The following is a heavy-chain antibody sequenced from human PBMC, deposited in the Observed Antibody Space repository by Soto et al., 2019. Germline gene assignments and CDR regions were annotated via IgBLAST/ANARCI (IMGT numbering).Heavy chain of an antibody. D-gene: IGHD6-19*01. Sequence: EVQLVESGGGLVKHGGSISLSCAASGFTFSNAWMNCVRHAPGTALEWVGRIKSNTDGGTTDYAAPVKGRFTIARDDSKNTLYLQMNSLKTEDTAVYYCTTDLIDSSGYNWFGPWSQGTLVTVSS. CDR1: GFTFSNAW. J-gene: IGHJ5*02. CDR3: TTDLIDSSGYNWFGP. CDR2: IKSNTDGGTT. V-gene: IGHV3-15*07.